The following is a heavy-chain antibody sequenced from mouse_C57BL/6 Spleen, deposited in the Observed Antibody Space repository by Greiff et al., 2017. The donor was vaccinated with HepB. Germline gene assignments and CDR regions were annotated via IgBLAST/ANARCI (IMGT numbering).Heavy chain of an antibody. Sequence: QVQLKQSGPGLVQPSQSLSITCTVSGFSLTSYGVHWVRQSPGKGLEWLGVIWSGGSTDYNAAFISRLSISKDNSKSQVFFKMNSLQADDTAIYYCARGRLLLAMDYWGQRTSVTVSS. D-gene: IGHD2-3*01. CDR1: GFSLTSYG. CDR2: IWSGGST. CDR3: ARGRLLLAMDY. V-gene: IGHV2-2*01. J-gene: IGHJ4*01.